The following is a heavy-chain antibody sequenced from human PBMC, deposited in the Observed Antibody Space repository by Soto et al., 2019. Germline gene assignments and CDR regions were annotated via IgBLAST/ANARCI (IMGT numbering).Heavy chain of an antibody. CDR3: ASESAEGYYYDSSGSRVLSHY. Sequence: GASVKVSCKASGYTFTSYYMHWVRQAPGQGLEWMGIINPSGGSTSYAQKFQGRVTMTRDTSTSTVYMELSSLRSEDTAVYYCASESAEGYYYDSSGSRVLSHYWGQGILVTVSS. CDR1: GYTFTSYY. D-gene: IGHD3-22*01. CDR2: INPSGGST. V-gene: IGHV1-46*03. J-gene: IGHJ4*02.